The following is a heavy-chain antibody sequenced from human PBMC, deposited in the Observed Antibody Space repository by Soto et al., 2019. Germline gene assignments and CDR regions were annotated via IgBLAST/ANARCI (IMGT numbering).Heavy chain of an antibody. CDR2: ISYDGSNK. D-gene: IGHD2-2*01. CDR3: AGDCISTSCYFDY. V-gene: IGHV3-30*03. CDR1: GFTFSSYG. Sequence: QVQLVESGGGVVQPGRSLRLSCAASGFTFSSYGMHCVRQAPGKGLEWVAVISYDGSNKYYADSVKGRFTISRDNSKNTLYLQMNSLRAEDTAVYYCAGDCISTSCYFDYWGQGTLVTVSS. J-gene: IGHJ4*02.